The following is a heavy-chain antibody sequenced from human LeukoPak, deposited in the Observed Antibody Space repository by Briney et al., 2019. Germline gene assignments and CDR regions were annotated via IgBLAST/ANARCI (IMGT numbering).Heavy chain of an antibody. CDR2: IYYSGST. Sequence: SETLSLTCAVYGGSFSGYYWSWIRQPPGKGLEWIGYIYYSGSTNYNPSLKSRVTISVDTSKNQFSLKLSSVTAADTAVYYCARHDRGSGWYSVEPSHFDYWGQGTLVTVSS. CDR3: ARHDRGSGWYSVEPSHFDY. V-gene: IGHV4-59*08. D-gene: IGHD6-19*01. CDR1: GGSFSGYY. J-gene: IGHJ4*02.